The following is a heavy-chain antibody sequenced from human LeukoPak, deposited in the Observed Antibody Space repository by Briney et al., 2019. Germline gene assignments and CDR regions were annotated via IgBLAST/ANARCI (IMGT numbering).Heavy chain of an antibody. CDR1: GFSFISYA. CDR3: AKGQASIAVAGSDY. D-gene: IGHD6-19*01. V-gene: IGHV3-23*01. J-gene: IGHJ4*02. CDR2: ISGSGGST. Sequence: QTGASLRLSCAAFGFSFISYAMGSVRPPPRKGLEWGSAISGSGGSTYYADSVKGRFTISRDNYKNTLYLQMNSLRAEDTAVYYCAKGQASIAVAGSDYWGQGTLVTVSS.